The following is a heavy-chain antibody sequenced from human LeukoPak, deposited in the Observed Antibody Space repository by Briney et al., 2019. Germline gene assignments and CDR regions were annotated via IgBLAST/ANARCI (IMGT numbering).Heavy chain of an antibody. J-gene: IGHJ1*01. CDR2: INPSGGST. D-gene: IGHD3-22*01. V-gene: IGHV1-46*01. CDR3: ARDSRGYYDSSARLWYFQH. CDR1: GYTFTSYY. Sequence: ASVKVSCKASGYTFTSYYMHWVRQAPGQGLEWMGIINPSGGSTSYAQKFQGRVTMTRDTSTSTVYMELSSLRSEDTAVYYCARDSRGYYDSSARLWYFQHWGQGTLVTVSP.